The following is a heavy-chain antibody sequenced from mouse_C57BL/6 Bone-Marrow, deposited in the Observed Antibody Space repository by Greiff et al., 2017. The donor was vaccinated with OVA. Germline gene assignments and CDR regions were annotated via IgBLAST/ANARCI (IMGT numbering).Heavy chain of an antibody. J-gene: IGHJ3*01. CDR2: FYPGSGSI. D-gene: IGHD2-5*01. CDR3: ARHEKSLSYYSNYVWCAY. V-gene: IGHV1-62-2*01. Sequence: QVQLQQSGAELVKPGASVKLSCKASGYTFTEYTIHWVKQRSGQGLEWIGWFYPGSGSIKYNEKFKDEATLTADKSSSTVYMELSRLTSEDSAVYLCARHEKSLSYYSNYVWCAYWGQGTLVTVSA. CDR1: GYTFTEYT.